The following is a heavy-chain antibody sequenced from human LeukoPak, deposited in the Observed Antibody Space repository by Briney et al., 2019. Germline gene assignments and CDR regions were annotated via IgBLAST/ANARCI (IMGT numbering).Heavy chain of an antibody. CDR3: VAFGGGSSFLNFDC. Sequence: PGGSLRLSCAASGFTFSSYGMHWVRQAPGKGLEWVAVISYDGSNKYYADSVKGRFTISRDNSKNTLYLQMSSLKTEDTAVYYCVAFGGGSSFLNFDCWGQGTLVTVSS. CDR2: ISYDGSNK. CDR1: GFTFSSYG. J-gene: IGHJ4*02. V-gene: IGHV3-30*03. D-gene: IGHD3-10*01.